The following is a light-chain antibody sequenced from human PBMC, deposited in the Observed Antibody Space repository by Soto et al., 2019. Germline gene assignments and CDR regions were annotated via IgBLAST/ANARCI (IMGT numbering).Light chain of an antibody. CDR2: DVS. CDR3: CSYAGNYVV. Sequence: HSALTQPRSVSGSPGQSVTISCTGTSSDVGGYNYVSWYQQHPGKAPKLMIYDVSKRPSGVPDGFSGSKSGNTASLTISGLQPEDEADYYCCSYAGNYVVFGGGTKLTVL. J-gene: IGLJ2*01. CDR1: SSDVGGYNY. V-gene: IGLV2-11*01.